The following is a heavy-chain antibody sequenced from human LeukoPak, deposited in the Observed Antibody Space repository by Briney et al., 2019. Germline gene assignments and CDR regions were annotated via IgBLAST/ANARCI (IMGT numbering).Heavy chain of an antibody. D-gene: IGHD2-15*01. Sequence: PGGSLRLSCAASGFTFSSYSMNWVRQAPGKGLEWVSYISSSSSTIYYADSVKGRFTISRDNAKNSLYLQMNSLRAEDTAVYYCARDTGYCSGGSCYYYMDVWGKGTTVTVSS. V-gene: IGHV3-48*01. CDR3: ARDTGYCSGGSCYYYMDV. CDR1: GFTFSSYS. CDR2: ISSSSSTI. J-gene: IGHJ6*03.